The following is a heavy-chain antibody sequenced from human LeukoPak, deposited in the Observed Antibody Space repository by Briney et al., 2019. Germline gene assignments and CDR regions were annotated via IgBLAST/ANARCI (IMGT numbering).Heavy chain of an antibody. D-gene: IGHD6-19*01. Sequence: GGSLRLSCAASGFNFREYWMSWVRQAPGKGLQWVAHIKEDGSEIYYLDSVKGRSTIARDDAKNSLYLHMNSLRAEDTALYYCVRAGWELDYWGQGTPVTVSS. CDR1: GFNFREYW. CDR3: VRAGWELDY. CDR2: IKEDGSEI. J-gene: IGHJ4*02. V-gene: IGHV3-7*01.